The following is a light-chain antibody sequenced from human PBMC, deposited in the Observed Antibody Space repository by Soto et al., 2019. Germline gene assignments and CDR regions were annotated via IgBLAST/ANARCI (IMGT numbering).Light chain of an antibody. J-gene: IGKJ1*01. CDR2: DAS. Sequence: DIQMTQSPSTLSASVGDRVTITCRASQSISTWLARYQQKPGKAPKLLIYDASSLESGVPSRFSGSGSGTEFTLTISSLQPDDFATYYCQQYSTYSEAFGQGTKVDIK. V-gene: IGKV1-5*01. CDR3: QQYSTYSEA. CDR1: QSISTW.